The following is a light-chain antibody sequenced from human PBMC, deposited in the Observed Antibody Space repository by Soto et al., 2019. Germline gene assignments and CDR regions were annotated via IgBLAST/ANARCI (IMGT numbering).Light chain of an antibody. V-gene: IGKV3-20*01. CDR3: QQYGISPPT. CDR2: GAS. CDR1: QSVAGSY. J-gene: IGKJ1*01. Sequence: EIVLTQSPGTLSLSPGERATLSCRASQSVAGSYLAWYQQKPGQAPSLLIYGASSRATGIPDRFSGSGSGTDFLLTISSLEPEDFAVYYCQQYGISPPTFGQGTKVEIK.